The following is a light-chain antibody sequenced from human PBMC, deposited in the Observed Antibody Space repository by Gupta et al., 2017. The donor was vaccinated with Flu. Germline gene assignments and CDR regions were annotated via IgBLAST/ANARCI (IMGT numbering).Light chain of an antibody. CDR2: DAS. CDR3: QQRSNWPSVT. CDR1: QSVSSY. V-gene: IGKV3-11*01. Sequence: EIVLTQSPATLSLSPGERATLSCRASQSVSSYLAWYQQKPGQAPRLLIYDASNRDTGIPARFSGSGSGKEVTLTISSREQEDFAVYYCQQRSNWPSVTFGGGTKVEIK. J-gene: IGKJ4*01.